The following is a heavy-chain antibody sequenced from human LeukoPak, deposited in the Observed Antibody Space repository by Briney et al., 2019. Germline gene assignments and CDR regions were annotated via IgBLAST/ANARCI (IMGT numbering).Heavy chain of an antibody. V-gene: IGHV3-30*04. CDR3: ARVRGIVATIGYFDY. Sequence: GRSLRLSCAASGFTFSNYAMHWVRQAPGKGLEWVGVISYDGSTKYYADSVKGRFTISRDNSKNTLYLQMNSLRAEDTAVYYCARVRGIVATIGYFDYWGQGTLVTVSS. J-gene: IGHJ4*02. CDR1: GFTFSNYA. CDR2: ISYDGSTK. D-gene: IGHD5-12*01.